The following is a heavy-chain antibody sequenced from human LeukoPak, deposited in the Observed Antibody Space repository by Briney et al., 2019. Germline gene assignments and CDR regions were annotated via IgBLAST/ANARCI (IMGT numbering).Heavy chain of an antibody. CDR3: ATDQGYCSGGSCYYYYGMDV. Sequence: ASVKVSCKVSGYTLTELSMHWVRQAPGKGLEWMGGFDPEDGETIYAQKFQGRVTMTEDTSTDTAYMELSSLRSEDTAVYYCATDQGYCSGGSCYYYYGMDVWGQGTTVTVSS. V-gene: IGHV1-24*01. D-gene: IGHD2-15*01. CDR2: FDPEDGET. CDR1: GYTLTELS. J-gene: IGHJ6*02.